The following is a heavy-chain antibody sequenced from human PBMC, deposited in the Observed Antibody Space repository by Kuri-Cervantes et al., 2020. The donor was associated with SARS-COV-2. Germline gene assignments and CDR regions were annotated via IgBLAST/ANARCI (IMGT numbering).Heavy chain of an antibody. D-gene: IGHD1-26*01. CDR3: GRDDDSGSLPDC. J-gene: IGHJ4*02. V-gene: IGHV1-46*01. CDR2: ISPTSGST. CDR1: GHTFTGYY. Sequence: ASVKVSCKASGHTFTGYYMHWVRQAPGQGLEWMGIISPTSGSTNYAQRFQGRVTMTRDTSTSTVYMELGSLRSEDTAVYYCGRDDDSGSLPDCWGQGTLVTVSS.